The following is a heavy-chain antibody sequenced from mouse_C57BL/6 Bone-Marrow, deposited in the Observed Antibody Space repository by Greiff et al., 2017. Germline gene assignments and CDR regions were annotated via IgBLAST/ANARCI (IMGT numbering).Heavy chain of an antibody. CDR1: GYTFTDYY. CDR2: INPNNGGT. V-gene: IGHV1-26*01. Sequence: VQLQQSGPELVKPGASVKISCKASGYTFTDYYMNWVKQSHGKSLEWIGDINPNNGGTSYNQKFKGKATLTVDKSSSTAYMELRSLTSEDSAVYYCARTEGRYFDYWGQGTTLTVSS. D-gene: IGHD1-1*01. CDR3: ARTEGRYFDY. J-gene: IGHJ2*01.